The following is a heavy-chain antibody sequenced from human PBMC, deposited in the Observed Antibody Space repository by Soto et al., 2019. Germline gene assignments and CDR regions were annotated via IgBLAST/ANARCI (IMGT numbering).Heavy chain of an antibody. CDR2: SSASGRSR. Sequence: GGSLRLSCVASGIAFSNYAMSWVRQAPGKGLEWVSISSASGRSRYHADSVTGRFTLYRDNPKNPLYLHMTTLRAEDTAVYYCAKAGNWVDAYFDVWGQGPPVNVSS. CDR1: GIAFSNYA. D-gene: IGHD2-15*01. J-gene: IGHJ4*02. CDR3: AKAGNWVDAYFDV. V-gene: IGHV3-23*01.